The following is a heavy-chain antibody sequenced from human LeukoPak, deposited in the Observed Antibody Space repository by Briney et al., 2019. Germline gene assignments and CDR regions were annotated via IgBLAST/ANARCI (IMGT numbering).Heavy chain of an antibody. J-gene: IGHJ4*02. CDR2: INPRDGGT. V-gene: IGHV1-2*02. Sequence: GASVKVSCKGSGYTFTDYYLHWVRQAPGQGLEWVGYINPRDGGTSPPQNFRGRVTMTTDASSSTAYMELSRLTSDDTAIYYCAREGNGLLSKDLDYWGQGTLVTVSS. CDR1: GYTFTDYY. CDR3: AREGNGLLSKDLDY. D-gene: IGHD2-15*01.